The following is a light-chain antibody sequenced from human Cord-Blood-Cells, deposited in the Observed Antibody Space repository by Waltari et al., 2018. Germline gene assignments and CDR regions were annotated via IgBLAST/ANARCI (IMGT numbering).Light chain of an antibody. CDR3: QQLNSYPLT. CDR2: AAS. J-gene: IGKJ4*01. V-gene: IGKV1-9*01. Sequence: DIQLTQSPSFLSASVGERVTITCRASQGISSYLAWYHQKPGKAPKLLIYAASTLQSGVPSRFSGSGSGTEFTLTISSLQPEDFATYYCQQLNSYPLTFGGGTKVEIK. CDR1: QGISSY.